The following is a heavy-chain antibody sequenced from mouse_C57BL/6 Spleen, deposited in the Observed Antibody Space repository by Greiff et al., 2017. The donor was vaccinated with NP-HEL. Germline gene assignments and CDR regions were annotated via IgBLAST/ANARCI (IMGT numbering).Heavy chain of an antibody. J-gene: IGHJ2*01. Sequence: QVQLKQPGAELVKPGASVKLSCKASGYTFTSYWMHWVKQRPGRGLEWIGRIDPTSGGTKYNEKFKSKATLTVDKPSSTAYMQLSSLTSEDSAVYYCARATGYGSRYFDYWGQGTTLTVSS. CDR2: IDPTSGGT. V-gene: IGHV1-72*01. CDR1: GYTFTSYW. D-gene: IGHD1-1*01. CDR3: ARATGYGSRYFDY.